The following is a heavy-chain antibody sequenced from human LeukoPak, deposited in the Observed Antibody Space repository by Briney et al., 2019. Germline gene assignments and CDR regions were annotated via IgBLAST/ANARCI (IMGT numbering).Heavy chain of an antibody. CDR2: IYHSGNT. Sequence: PSETLSLTCAVSGGSTSSSNWWNWVRQPPGKGLEWIGEIYHSGNTHYKPSLRSRLTISVDKSKNQFSLTLSSVTAADTAVYYCATSVAKKFDYWGQGTLVTVSS. CDR3: ATSVAKKFDY. CDR1: GGSTSSSNW. V-gene: IGHV4-4*02. D-gene: IGHD5-12*01. J-gene: IGHJ4*02.